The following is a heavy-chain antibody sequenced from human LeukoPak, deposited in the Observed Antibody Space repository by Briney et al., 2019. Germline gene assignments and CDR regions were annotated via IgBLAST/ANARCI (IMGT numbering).Heavy chain of an antibody. J-gene: IGHJ6*03. V-gene: IGHV1-8*03. CDR1: GGTFSSYA. CDR2: MNPNSGNT. Sequence: ASVKVSCKASGGTFSSYAISWVRQATGQGLEWMGWMNPNSGNTGYAQKFQGRVTITRNTSISTAYMELSSLRSEDTAVYYCARGRFPRIFGVPYSPYYYYYMDVWGKGTTVTVSS. CDR3: ARGRFPRIFGVPYSPYYYYYMDV. D-gene: IGHD3-3*02.